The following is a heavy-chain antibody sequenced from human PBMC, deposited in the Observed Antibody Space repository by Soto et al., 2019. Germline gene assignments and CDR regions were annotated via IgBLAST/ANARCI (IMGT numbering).Heavy chain of an antibody. CDR2: IFHSEST. CDR1: GGSISSDYW. Sequence: QVQLQESGPGVVKPSGTLSLTCGVSGGSISSDYWWAWVRQPPGRGLDWIGEIFHSESTHYNPSLESRVTMSVDIVNNHFSLKLMSVTAADTAVYYCARGIQMWSQVYYGMDVWGQGTTVTVSS. D-gene: IGHD2-21*01. J-gene: IGHJ6*02. CDR3: ARGIQMWSQVYYGMDV. V-gene: IGHV4-4*02.